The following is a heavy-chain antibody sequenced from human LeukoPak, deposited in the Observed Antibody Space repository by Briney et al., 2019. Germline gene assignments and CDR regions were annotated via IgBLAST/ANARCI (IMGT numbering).Heavy chain of an antibody. CDR3: ARDRGRGDYYDSSGYYHEGVDD. V-gene: IGHV3-33*01. Sequence: GRSLRLSCAASGFTFSSYGMHRVRQAPGKGLELVAVIWYDGSNKYYAESVKGRFTISRDNSKNTLYLQVNSLRAEDTAVYYGARDRGRGDYYDSSGYYHEGVDDWGQGTLVTVSS. CDR2: IWYDGSNK. CDR1: GFTFSSYG. D-gene: IGHD3-22*01. J-gene: IGHJ4*02.